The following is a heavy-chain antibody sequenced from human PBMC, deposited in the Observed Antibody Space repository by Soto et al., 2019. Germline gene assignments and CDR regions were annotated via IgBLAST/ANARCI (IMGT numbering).Heavy chain of an antibody. CDR1: GYTFTGYY. V-gene: IGHV1-2*02. Sequence: QVQLVQSGAEVKEPGASVKVSCKASGYTFTGYYMHWVRQAPGQGLEWMGWITSNSGGTNYAQRFQGRVTMTRDTSISTADMELSWLRSDDTAVYYCARGCFTSDYGSGRERHWGQGTLVTVSS. J-gene: IGHJ1*01. CDR2: ITSNSGGT. D-gene: IGHD3-10*01. CDR3: ARGCFTSDYGSGRERH.